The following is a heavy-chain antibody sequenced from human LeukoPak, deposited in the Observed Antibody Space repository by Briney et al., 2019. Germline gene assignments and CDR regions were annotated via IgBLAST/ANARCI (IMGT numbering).Heavy chain of an antibody. CDR1: GYTFTSNY. CDR2: IYPRDGST. Sequence: ASVKVPCKASGYTFTSNYIHWVRQAPGQGLEWMGMIYPRDGSTSYAQKFQGRVTVTRDTSTSTVHMELSGLRSEGTAVYYCARDQEGFDYWGQGTLVTVSS. J-gene: IGHJ4*02. V-gene: IGHV1-46*01. CDR3: ARDQEGFDY.